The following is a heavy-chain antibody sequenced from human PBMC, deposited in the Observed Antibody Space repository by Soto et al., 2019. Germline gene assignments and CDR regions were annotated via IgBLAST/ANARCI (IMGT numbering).Heavy chain of an antibody. Sequence: GGSLRLSCAASGFTFSSYSMNWVRQAPGKGLEWVSSISSSSSYIYYADSVKGRFTISRDNAKNSLYLQMNSLRAEDTAVYYCARGTVGYCSGTSCSNYYYYGMDVWGQGTTVTVSS. D-gene: IGHD2-2*01. CDR2: ISSSSSYI. CDR1: GFTFSSYS. V-gene: IGHV3-21*01. CDR3: ARGTVGYCSGTSCSNYYYYGMDV. J-gene: IGHJ6*02.